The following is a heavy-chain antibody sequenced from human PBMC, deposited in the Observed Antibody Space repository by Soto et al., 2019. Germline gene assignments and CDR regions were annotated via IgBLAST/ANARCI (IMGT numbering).Heavy chain of an antibody. CDR3: AKGRYYDFWSGYHIFDY. CDR1: GFTFSSYA. V-gene: IGHV3-23*01. CDR2: ISGSGGST. D-gene: IGHD3-3*01. Sequence: GGSLILSCAASGFTFSSYAMSWVRQAPGKGLEWVSAISGSGGSTYYADSVKGRFTISRDNSKNTLYLQMNSLRAEDTAVYYCAKGRYYDFWSGYHIFDYWGQGTLVTVSS. J-gene: IGHJ4*02.